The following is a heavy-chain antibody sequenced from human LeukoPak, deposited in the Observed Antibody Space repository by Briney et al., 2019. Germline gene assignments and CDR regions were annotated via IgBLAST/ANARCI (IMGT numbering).Heavy chain of an antibody. V-gene: IGHV4-39*07. CDR2: IYYSGST. D-gene: IGHD1-26*01. Sequence: PETLSLTCTVSGGSISSSSYYWGWIRQPPGKGLEWIGSIYYSGSTYYNPSLKSRVTISVDTSKNQFSLKLSSVTAADTAVYYCARGKGGWDLRFNYYYYMDVWGKGTTVTVSS. CDR1: GGSISSSSYY. J-gene: IGHJ6*03. CDR3: ARGKGGWDLRFNYYYYMDV.